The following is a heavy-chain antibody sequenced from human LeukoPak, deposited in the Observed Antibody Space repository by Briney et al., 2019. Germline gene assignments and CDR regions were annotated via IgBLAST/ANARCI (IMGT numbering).Heavy chain of an antibody. CDR3: AGFSHKGV. CDR1: GFTFSSYA. Sequence: GGSLRLSCAASGFTFSSYAMNWVRQAPGKGLEWVALIYSGGSTYYADFVKGRFTISRDNSKNTLYLQMSSLRAEDTAVYYCAGFSHKGVWGQGTTVTVSS. J-gene: IGHJ6*02. V-gene: IGHV3-66*01. CDR2: IYSGGST.